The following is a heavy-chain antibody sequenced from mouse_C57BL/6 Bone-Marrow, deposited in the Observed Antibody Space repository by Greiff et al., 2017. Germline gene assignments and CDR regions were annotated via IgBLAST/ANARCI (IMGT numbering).Heavy chain of an antibody. D-gene: IGHD2-1*01. Sequence: QVQLKESGAELARPGASVKLSCKASGYTFTSYDINWVKQRPGQGLEWIGWIYPRDGSTKYNEKFNGKATFTVYTSSSTAYMELHSLTSEDSAVYFCARGVDYGNYVWFAYWGQGTLVTVSA. CDR2: IYPRDGST. V-gene: IGHV1-85*01. CDR1: GYTFTSYD. J-gene: IGHJ3*01. CDR3: ARGVDYGNYVWFAY.